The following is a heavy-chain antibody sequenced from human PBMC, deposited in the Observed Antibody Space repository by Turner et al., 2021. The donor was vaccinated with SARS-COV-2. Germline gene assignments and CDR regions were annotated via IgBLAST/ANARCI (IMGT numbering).Heavy chain of an antibody. V-gene: IGHV3-13*04. CDR2: VGTAGDT. Sequence: EVQLVESGGGLLQPGGSLRLSCAASGFTFSNYDMHWVRQATGKGMEWVSAVGTAGDTYYPGSVKGRFTISRENGKNSLYLQMNSLRAGDTAVYYCARAKFRGLISWFDPWGQGTLVTVSS. CDR1: GFTFSNYD. J-gene: IGHJ5*02. D-gene: IGHD3-10*01. CDR3: ARAKFRGLISWFDP.